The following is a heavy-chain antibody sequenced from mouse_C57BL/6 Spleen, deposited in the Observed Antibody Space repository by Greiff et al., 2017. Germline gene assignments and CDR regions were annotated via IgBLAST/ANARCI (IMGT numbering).Heavy chain of an antibody. CDR1: GYTFTDYE. CDR2: IDPETGGT. CDR3: TIYDGYWFAY. V-gene: IGHV1-15*01. J-gene: IGHJ3*01. Sequence: VKLVESGAELVRPGASVTLSCKASGYTFTDYEMHWVKQTPVHGLEWIGAIDPETGGTAYNQKFKGKAILTADKSSSTAYMELRSLTSEDSAVYYCTIYDGYWFAYWGQGTLVTVSA. D-gene: IGHD2-3*01.